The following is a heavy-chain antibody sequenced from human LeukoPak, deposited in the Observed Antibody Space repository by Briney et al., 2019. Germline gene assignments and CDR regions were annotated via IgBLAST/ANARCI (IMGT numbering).Heavy chain of an antibody. D-gene: IGHD6-19*01. V-gene: IGHV1-69*06. CDR1: GGTFSSYA. CDR3: ARATVAGTGVDI. Sequence: SVKDSCKASGGTFSSYAISWVRQAPGQGLEWMGGIVPIFGTANYAQKFQGRVTITAVKSTSTAYMELSSLRSEDTAVYYCARATVAGTGVDIWGQGTMVTVSS. J-gene: IGHJ3*02. CDR2: IVPIFGTA.